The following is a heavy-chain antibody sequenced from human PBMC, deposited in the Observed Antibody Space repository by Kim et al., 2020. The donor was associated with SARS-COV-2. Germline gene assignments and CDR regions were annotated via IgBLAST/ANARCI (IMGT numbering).Heavy chain of an antibody. D-gene: IGHD3-10*01. CDR3: ARDLRWSYYAYYYYYGMDV. CDR2: ISAYNGNT. CDR1: GYTFTSYG. J-gene: IGHJ6*02. Sequence: ASVKVSCKASGYTFTSYGISWVRQAPGQGLEWMGWISAYNGNTNYAQKLQGRVTMTTDTSTSTAYMELRSLRSDDTAVYYCARDLRWSYYAYYYYYGMDVWGQGTTVTVSS. V-gene: IGHV1-18*01.